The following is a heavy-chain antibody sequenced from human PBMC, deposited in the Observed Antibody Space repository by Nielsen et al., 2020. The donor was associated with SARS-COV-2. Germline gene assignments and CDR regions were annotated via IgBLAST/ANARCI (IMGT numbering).Heavy chain of an antibody. D-gene: IGHD3-10*01. V-gene: IGHV1-3*01. CDR2: INAGNGNT. CDR1: GDTFTSYA. CDR3: ARDCYYGSGSYYNHPDY. J-gene: IGHJ4*02. Sequence: ASVNVSCKACGDTFTSYAMHWVRQAPGQRLEWMGWINAGNGNTKYSQKFQGRVTITRDTSASTAYMELSSLRSEDTAVYYCARDCYYGSGSYYNHPDYWGQGTLVTVSS.